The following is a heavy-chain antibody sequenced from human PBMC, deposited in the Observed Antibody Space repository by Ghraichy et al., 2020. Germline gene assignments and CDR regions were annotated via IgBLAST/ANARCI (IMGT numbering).Heavy chain of an antibody. V-gene: IGHV4-39*01. CDR1: GDSFSSTSHY. CDR3: ARYCNGGSCFRYYFDY. J-gene: IGHJ4*02. Sequence: SQNLSLTCSVSGDSFSSTSHYWGWIRQSPGKGLEWIGSIQSSGNTYHNPSLKSRITMSVDTSKSQFSLRLNSVTAADTALYYCARYCNGGSCFRYYFDYWGRGTLVTVSS. D-gene: IGHD2-15*01. CDR2: IQSSGNT.